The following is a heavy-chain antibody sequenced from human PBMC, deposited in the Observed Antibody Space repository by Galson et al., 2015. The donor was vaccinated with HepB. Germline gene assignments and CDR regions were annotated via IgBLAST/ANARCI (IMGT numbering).Heavy chain of an antibody. J-gene: IGHJ6*03. CDR3: ARLTPGEWAHYYYYYMDV. Sequence: QSGAEMKKPGESLKISCKGSGYSFTSYWIGWVRQMPGKGLEWMGIIYPGDSDTRYSPSFQGQVTISADKSISTAYLQWSSLKASDTAMYYCARLTPGEWAHYYYYYMDVWGKGTTVTVSS. V-gene: IGHV5-51*03. CDR2: IYPGDSDT. CDR1: GYSFTSYW. D-gene: IGHD3-10*01.